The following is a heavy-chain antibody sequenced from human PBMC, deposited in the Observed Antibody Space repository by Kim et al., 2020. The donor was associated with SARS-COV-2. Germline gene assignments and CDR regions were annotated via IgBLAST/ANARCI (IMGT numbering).Heavy chain of an antibody. D-gene: IGHD6-19*01. V-gene: IGHV3-9*01. CDR3: AKDIGSSGWYFDY. CDR1: GFTFDDYA. CDR2: ISWNSGSI. J-gene: IGHJ4*02. Sequence: GGSLRLSCAASGFTFDDYAMHWVRQAPGKGLEWVSGISWNSGSIGYADSVKGRFTISRDNAKNSLYLQMNSLRAEDTALYYCAKDIGSSGWYFDYWGQGT.